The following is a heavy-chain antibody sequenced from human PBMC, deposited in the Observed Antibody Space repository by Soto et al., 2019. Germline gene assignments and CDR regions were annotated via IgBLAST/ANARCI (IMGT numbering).Heavy chain of an antibody. D-gene: IGHD2-2*01. CDR3: AEIAGDTAMIYWLDS. CDR1: GGSVSSGDYY. V-gene: IGHV4-61*08. CDR2: IYYSGNT. Sequence: SDTLSLTCTVSGGSVSSGDYYWSWIRHPPGKGLEWIGYIYYSGNTNYNPSLTSRVIISVDTSKILCSLRLPPVTVAATAVYYCAEIAGDTAMIYWLDSLGKGTLVTVSS. J-gene: IGHJ5*01.